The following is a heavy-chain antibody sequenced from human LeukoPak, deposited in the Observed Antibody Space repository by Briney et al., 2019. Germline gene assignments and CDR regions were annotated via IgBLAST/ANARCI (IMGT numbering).Heavy chain of an antibody. CDR1: GGSFSGYY. J-gene: IGHJ3*02. Sequence: PSETLSLTCAVYGGSFSGYYWSWIRQPPGKGLEWIGEINHSGSTNYNPSLKSRVTISVDTSKNQFSLKLSSVTAADTAVYYCARVVYYDSSGYLFGAFDIWGQGTMVTVSS. CDR2: INHSGST. V-gene: IGHV4-34*01. CDR3: ARVVYYDSSGYLFGAFDI. D-gene: IGHD3-22*01.